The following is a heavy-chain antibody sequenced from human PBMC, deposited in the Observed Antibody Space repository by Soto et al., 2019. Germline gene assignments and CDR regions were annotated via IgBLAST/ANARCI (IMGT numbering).Heavy chain of an antibody. D-gene: IGHD6-13*01. CDR1: AGTFSSYA. CDR3: ATSSQLDGYSSSWSPFNWFDP. J-gene: IGHJ5*02. V-gene: IGHV1-69*13. Sequence: RASAKVSCKASAGTFSSYAISWVRQAPGQGLEWMGGIIPIFGTANYAQKFQGRVTITADESTSTAYMELSSLRSEDTAVYYCATSSQLDGYSSSWSPFNWFDPWGQGTLVTVSS. CDR2: IIPIFGTA.